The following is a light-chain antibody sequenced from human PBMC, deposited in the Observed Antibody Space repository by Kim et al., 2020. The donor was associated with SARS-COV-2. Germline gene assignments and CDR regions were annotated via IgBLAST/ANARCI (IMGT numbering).Light chain of an antibody. Sequence: DIVMTQAPLSLSVTPGQPASISCKSSQSLLHSDGKTYLYWYLQKPGQSPQLLIYELSKRFSGVPDRFSGSGSGTDFTLKISRVEAEDVGVYYCMQGIKLPQTFGQGTKLEI. V-gene: IGKV2D-29*02. CDR2: ELS. J-gene: IGKJ2*01. CDR3: MQGIKLPQT. CDR1: QSLLHSDGKTY.